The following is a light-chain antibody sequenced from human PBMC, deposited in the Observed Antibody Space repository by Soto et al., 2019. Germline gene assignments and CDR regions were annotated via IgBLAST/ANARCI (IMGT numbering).Light chain of an antibody. J-gene: IGKJ4*01. Sequence: EIVLTQSPGTLSLSPGERATLSRRASQSVVSTYLAWYQQKPGQAPRLLISGASDRATGIPDRFSGSGSGTDFTLTISRLEPADFAVYYCQQHDNLPLTFGGGTEV. CDR3: QQHDNLPLT. V-gene: IGKV3-20*01. CDR2: GAS. CDR1: QSVVSTY.